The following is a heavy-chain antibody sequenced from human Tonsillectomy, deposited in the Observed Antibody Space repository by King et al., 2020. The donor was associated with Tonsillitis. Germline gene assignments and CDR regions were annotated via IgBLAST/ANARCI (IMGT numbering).Heavy chain of an antibody. Sequence: VQLVESGGGVVQPGRSLRLSCEASGFRFSDYGMHWVRQAPGKGLEWVASLAHDGTNKQYVDSVKGRFTISRDNKRRTLYLQMNSLRAEDTAIYYCANLPVDSFDVWGQGTWVIVSS. CDR2: LAHDGTNK. D-gene: IGHD3-9*01. V-gene: IGHV3-30*18. CDR3: ANLPVDSFDV. J-gene: IGHJ3*01. CDR1: GFRFSDYG.